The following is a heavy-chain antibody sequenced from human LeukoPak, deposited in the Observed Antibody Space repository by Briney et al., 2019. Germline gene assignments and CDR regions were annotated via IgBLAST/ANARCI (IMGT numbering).Heavy chain of an antibody. Sequence: SETLSLTSTVYTVSISSGRYYWNWLRQHLGRGLEWIGYIYYSGSTYYNPSLKSRVTISVDTSKNQFSLKLSSVTAADTAVYYCARYYGHFDYWGQGTLVTVSS. J-gene: IGHJ4*02. CDR2: IYYSGST. D-gene: IGHD4-17*01. V-gene: IGHV4-31*03. CDR1: TVSISSGRYY. CDR3: ARYYGHFDY.